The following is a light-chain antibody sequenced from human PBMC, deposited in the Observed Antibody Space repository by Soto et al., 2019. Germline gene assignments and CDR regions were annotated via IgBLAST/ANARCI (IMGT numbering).Light chain of an antibody. Sequence: AIQLTQSPSSLSASVGDRVTITCRASQGIRNDLGWYQQKPGKAPKLLIYAASSLQSGVPYRFSGSASGKDLTLTISNLQPEDFATYDCLQDYSYPWTFGQGTKVEIK. V-gene: IGKV1-6*01. CDR1: QGIRND. CDR2: AAS. CDR3: LQDYSYPWT. J-gene: IGKJ1*01.